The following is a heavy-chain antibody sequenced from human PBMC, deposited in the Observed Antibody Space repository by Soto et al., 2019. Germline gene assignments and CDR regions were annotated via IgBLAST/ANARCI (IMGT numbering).Heavy chain of an antibody. CDR1: GGTFSSYT. CDR3: ATQLGRYYYGMDV. V-gene: IGHV1-69*02. J-gene: IGHJ6*02. D-gene: IGHD2-2*01. Sequence: QVQLVQSGAEVKKPGSSVKVSCKASGGTFSSYTISWVRQAPGQGLEWMGRIIPILGIANYAPKFQGRVTITADKSTSTAYMELSSLRSEDTAVYYCATQLGRYYYGMDVWGQGTTVTVSS. CDR2: IIPILGIA.